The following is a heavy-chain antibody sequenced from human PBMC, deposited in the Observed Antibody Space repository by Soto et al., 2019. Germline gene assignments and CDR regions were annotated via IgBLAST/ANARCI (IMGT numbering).Heavy chain of an antibody. V-gene: IGHV3-13*01. CDR1: GFTFSSYD. CDR2: IGTAGDT. D-gene: IGHD3-10*01. J-gene: IGHJ4*02. Sequence: EVQLVESGGGLVQPGGSLRLSCAASGFTFSSYDMHWVRQATGKGLEWVSAIGTAGDTYYPGSVKGRFSISRENAKTSLYLQMSSPAAWVTVVYSCSRGDSLYGPANLGNWCQGNMVTVSS. CDR3: SRGDSLYGPANLGN.